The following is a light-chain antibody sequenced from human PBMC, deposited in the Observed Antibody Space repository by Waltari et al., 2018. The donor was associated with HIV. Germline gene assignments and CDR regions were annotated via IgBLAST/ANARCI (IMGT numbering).Light chain of an antibody. CDR2: GAS. CDR3: QQSYTTRWP. J-gene: IGKJ1*01. V-gene: IGKV1-39*01. CDR1: QSIENF. Sequence: DIQMTQSTSSLSASVGDRVTITCRASQSIENFLNCYQQKPGKAHKLLIYGASRLHSGVPSRFSGSGSGTDFTLTVNSLQPEDFATYYCQQSYTTRWPCGLGTKVEMK.